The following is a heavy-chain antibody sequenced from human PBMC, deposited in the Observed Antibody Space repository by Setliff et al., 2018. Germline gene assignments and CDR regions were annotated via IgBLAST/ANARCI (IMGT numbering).Heavy chain of an antibody. J-gene: IGHJ6*03. D-gene: IGHD2-8*02. V-gene: IGHV1-46*01. CDR2: INPGDGST. CDR3: ARARWWPLLDYYMDV. CDR1: GYTFTTYY. Sequence: ASVKVSCKASGYTFTTYYMHWVRQAPGQGLEWMGVINPGDGSTTYAQKLQGRVTITADESTSTAYMELSSLRSEDTAVYYCARARWWPLLDYYMDVWGKGTTVTVSS.